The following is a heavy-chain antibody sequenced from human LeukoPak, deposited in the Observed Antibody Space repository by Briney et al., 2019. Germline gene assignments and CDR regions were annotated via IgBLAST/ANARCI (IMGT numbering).Heavy chain of an antibody. CDR3: ARDLQDGYSSGWFLDAFDI. Sequence: GGSLRLSCAASGFTFSSYAMSWVRQAPGKGLEWVSSISSSSSYIYYANSVKGRFTISRDNAKNSLYLQMNSLRAEDTAVYYCARDLQDGYSSGWFLDAFDIWGQGTMVTVSS. V-gene: IGHV3-21*01. CDR1: GFTFSSYA. D-gene: IGHD6-19*01. J-gene: IGHJ3*02. CDR2: ISSSSSYI.